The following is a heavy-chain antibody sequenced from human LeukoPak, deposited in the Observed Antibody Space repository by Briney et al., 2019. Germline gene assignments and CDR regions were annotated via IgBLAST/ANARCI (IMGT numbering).Heavy chain of an antibody. D-gene: IGHD1-26*01. V-gene: IGHV1-18*04. Sequence: ASVKVSCKASGYTFTGYYMHWVRQAPGQGLEWMGWISAYNGNTNYAQKLQGRVTMTTDTSTSTAYMELRSLRSDDTAVYYCARDKSGSDYVRFDPWGQGTLVTVSS. CDR3: ARDKSGSDYVRFDP. J-gene: IGHJ5*02. CDR1: GYTFTGYY. CDR2: ISAYNGNT.